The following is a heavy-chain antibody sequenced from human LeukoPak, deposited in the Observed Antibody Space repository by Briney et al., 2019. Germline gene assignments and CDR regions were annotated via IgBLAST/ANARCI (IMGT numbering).Heavy chain of an antibody. CDR1: GGSISSSAYY. CDR3: ARKEIYPTWFDP. Sequence: SETLSLTCTVSGGSISSSAYYWGWIRQPPGKGLEWIGNIYYSGTTYYNPSLKGRVTISVDTSKNQFSLKLYSVTAADTAAYYCARKEIYPTWFDPWGQGTLVTVSS. V-gene: IGHV4-39*01. J-gene: IGHJ5*02. CDR2: IYYSGTT.